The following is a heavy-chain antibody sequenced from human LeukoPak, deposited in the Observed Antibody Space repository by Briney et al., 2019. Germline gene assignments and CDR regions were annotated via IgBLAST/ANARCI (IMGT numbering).Heavy chain of an antibody. CDR1: GFTFNTYS. D-gene: IGHD3-10*01. Sequence: GGSLRLSCAASGFTFNTYSMNWVRQAPGKGLEWVSYISSVGGDTVYSDSVRGRFTISRDNAKNSLYLQMHSLRAEDTAVYYCVRGGLGSSNNWFDTWGQGTLVTVSS. CDR2: ISSVGGDT. J-gene: IGHJ5*02. V-gene: IGHV3-21*05. CDR3: VRGGLGSSNNWFDT.